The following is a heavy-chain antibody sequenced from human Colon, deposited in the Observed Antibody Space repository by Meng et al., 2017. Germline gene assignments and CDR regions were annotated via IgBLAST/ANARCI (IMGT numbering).Heavy chain of an antibody. D-gene: IGHD3-22*01. CDR1: GYTFINYA. J-gene: IGHJ2*01. CDR3: ARGGPYPDSSGFHWYFDL. Sequence: QVQLVQTGSKLKKPGASVKVSCKASGYTFINYAINWVRQAPGQGLEWMGWINTHTGNPTYGQGFTGRFVLSSDTSVSTANLQISSLKAEDTAVYYCARGGPYPDSSGFHWYFDLWGRGTLVTVSS. V-gene: IGHV7-4-1*02. CDR2: INTHTGNP.